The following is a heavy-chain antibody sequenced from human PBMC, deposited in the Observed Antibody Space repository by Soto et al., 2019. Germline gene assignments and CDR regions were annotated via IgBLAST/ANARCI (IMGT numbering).Heavy chain of an antibody. CDR1: GFTVSSNY. Sequence: GGSLRLSCAASGFTVSSNYMSWVRQAPGEGLEWVSVIYSGGSTYYADSVKGRFTISRDNSKNTLYLQMNSLRAEDTAVYYCASGSAREGYYTGNGLNPIPPYYYYGMDVWGQGTTVTVSS. CDR2: IYSGGST. D-gene: IGHD3-3*01. V-gene: IGHV3-53*01. J-gene: IGHJ6*02. CDR3: ASGSAREGYYTGNGLNPIPPYYYYGMDV.